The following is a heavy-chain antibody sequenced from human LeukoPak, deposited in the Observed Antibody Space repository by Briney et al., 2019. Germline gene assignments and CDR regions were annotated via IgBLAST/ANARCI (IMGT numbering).Heavy chain of an antibody. J-gene: IGHJ4*02. Sequence: GGSLRLSCAASGFTFSSYSMNWVRQAPGKGLEWVAVISYDGGNKYYADSVKGRFTISRDNSKNTLYLQMNSLRAEDTAVYYCARDLSGSYVPDYWGQGTLVTVSS. CDR2: ISYDGGNK. CDR3: ARDLSGSYVPDY. CDR1: GFTFSSYS. D-gene: IGHD1-26*01. V-gene: IGHV3-30*03.